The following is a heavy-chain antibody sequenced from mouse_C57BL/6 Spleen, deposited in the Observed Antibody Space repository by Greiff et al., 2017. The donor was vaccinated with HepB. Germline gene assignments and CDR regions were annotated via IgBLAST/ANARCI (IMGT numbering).Heavy chain of an antibody. V-gene: IGHV2-5*01. CDR3: AKNEDYYGNWFAY. CDR2: IWRGGST. J-gene: IGHJ3*01. CDR1: GFSLTSYG. Sequence: VQLQQSGPGLVQPSQSLSITCTVSGFSLTSYGVHWVRQSPGKGLEWLGVIWRGGSTDYNAAFMSRLSITKDNSKSQVFFKMNSLQADDTAIYYCAKNEDYYGNWFAYWGQGTLVTVSA. D-gene: IGHD2-1*01.